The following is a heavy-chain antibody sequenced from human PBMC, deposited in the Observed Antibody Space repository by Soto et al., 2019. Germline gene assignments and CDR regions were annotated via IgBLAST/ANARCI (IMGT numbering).Heavy chain of an antibody. CDR2: ISSNGGST. D-gene: IGHD6-13*01. CDR3: ARVSSSWYGGGAFDI. CDR1: GFTFSSYA. Sequence: GGSLRLSCAASGFTFSSYAMHWVRQAPGKGLEYVSAISSNGGSTYYADSVKGRFTISRDNSKNTLYLQMGSLRAEDMAVYYCARVSSSWYGGGAFDICGQGTMVTVSS. J-gene: IGHJ3*02. V-gene: IGHV3-64*02.